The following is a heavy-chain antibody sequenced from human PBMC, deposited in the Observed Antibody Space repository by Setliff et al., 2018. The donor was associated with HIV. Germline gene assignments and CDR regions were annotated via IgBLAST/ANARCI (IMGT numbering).Heavy chain of an antibody. V-gene: IGHV4-39*01. CDR1: GDPISSGSYY. CDR3: ARPMYYYNDAFDI. J-gene: IGHJ3*02. CDR2: MYYSGTT. D-gene: IGHD3-10*01. Sequence: SETLSLTCTVSGDPISSGSYYWGWIRQPPGKGLEWIGSMYYSGTTYYNPSLKSRVTISVDTSKTQFSLKLNSVTAADTAVYYCARPMYYYNDAFDIWGQGTMVTVSS.